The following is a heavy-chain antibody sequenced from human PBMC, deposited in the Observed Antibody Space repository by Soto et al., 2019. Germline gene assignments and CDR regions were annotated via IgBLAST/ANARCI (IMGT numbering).Heavy chain of an antibody. D-gene: IGHD3-3*01. CDR2: ISYDGSNK. CDR3: ARALYDLWSGYYRDYYYGMDV. Sequence: GGSLRLSCAASGFTFSSYAMHWVRQAPGKGLEWVAVISYDGSNKYYADSVKGRFTISRDNSKNTLYLQMNSLRAEDTAVYYCARALYDLWSGYYRDYYYGMDVWGQGTTVTVSS. CDR1: GFTFSSYA. V-gene: IGHV3-30-3*01. J-gene: IGHJ6*02.